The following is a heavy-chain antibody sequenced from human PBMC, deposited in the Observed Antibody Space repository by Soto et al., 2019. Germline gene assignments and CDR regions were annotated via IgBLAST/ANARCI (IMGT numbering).Heavy chain of an antibody. D-gene: IGHD3-22*01. V-gene: IGHV1-69*01. CDR1: GGSFSSYA. Sequence: QVQLVQSGAEVNKPGSSVKVSCKASGGSFSSYAISWVRQAPGQGLEWGGGIIPIFGTANYVQKCQGRVTITPDQSTNPAYMELSSLRSEDTAVYYCPRGYYYDSSSYHNDAFDIWGQGTMVTVSS. J-gene: IGHJ3*02. CDR2: IIPIFGTA. CDR3: PRGYYYDSSSYHNDAFDI.